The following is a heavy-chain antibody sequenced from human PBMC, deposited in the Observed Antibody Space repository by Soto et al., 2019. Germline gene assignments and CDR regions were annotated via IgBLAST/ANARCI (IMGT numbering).Heavy chain of an antibody. V-gene: IGHV1-18*01. D-gene: IGHD2-2*01. CDR1: GYTFTSYG. CDR2: ISAYNGNT. J-gene: IGHJ6*02. CDR3: ARAPRYCSSTSCQPYYGMDV. Sequence: QVQLVQSGAEVKKPGASVKVSCKASGYTFTSYGISWVRQAPGQGLEWMGWISAYNGNTNYAQKLQGRVTMTTDTSXXTXYXXLRSLRSDNTAVYYCARAPRYCSSTSCQPYYGMDVWGQGTTVTVSS.